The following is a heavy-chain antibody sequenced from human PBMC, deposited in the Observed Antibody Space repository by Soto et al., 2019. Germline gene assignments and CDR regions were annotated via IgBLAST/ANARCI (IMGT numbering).Heavy chain of an antibody. Sequence: LRLSCAASGFMYSNYALSWVRQAPGKGLEWVSTISGNGASTYYADSVKGRFTISRDNSRNTLYLQMKSLRVEDTAVYYCAKPSGLATAGSAFDYWGQGTSVTVSS. V-gene: IGHV3-23*01. CDR3: AKPSGLATAGSAFDY. CDR1: GFMYSNYA. D-gene: IGHD6-13*01. J-gene: IGHJ4*02. CDR2: ISGNGAST.